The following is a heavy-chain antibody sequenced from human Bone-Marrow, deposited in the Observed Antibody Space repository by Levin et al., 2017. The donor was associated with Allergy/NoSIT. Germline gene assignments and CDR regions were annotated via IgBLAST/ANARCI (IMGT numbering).Heavy chain of an antibody. CDR1: GFTFSSYA. D-gene: IGHD5-24*01. V-gene: IGHV3-23*01. Sequence: GESLKISCAASGFTFSSYAMSWVRQAPGKGLEWVSSISGSGGGITYYSDSVKGRFTISRDNSKNTVYLQMNHLRAEDTAVYYCAHGWLQLSYWGQGTLVTVSS. CDR3: AHGWLQLSY. CDR2: ISGSGGGIT. J-gene: IGHJ4*02.